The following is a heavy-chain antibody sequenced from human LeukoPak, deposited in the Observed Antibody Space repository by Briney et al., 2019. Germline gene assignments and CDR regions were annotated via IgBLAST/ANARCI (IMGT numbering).Heavy chain of an antibody. CDR1: GFTFSSYA. V-gene: IGHV3-23*01. J-gene: IGHJ4*02. CDR3: AKDIFRWTFEN. D-gene: IGHD2-21*01. CDR2: IGGDGIT. Sequence: PGGSLRLSCAASGFTFSSYAMSWVRQGPGAGLEWVSGIGGDGITRYTDSVQGRFTISKDIPKNTLYLQMDSLRVDDTAVYYCAKDIFRWTFENWGQGTLVTVSS.